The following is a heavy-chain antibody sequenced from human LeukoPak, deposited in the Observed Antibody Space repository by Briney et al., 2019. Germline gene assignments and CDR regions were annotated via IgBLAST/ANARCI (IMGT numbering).Heavy chain of an antibody. CDR1: GFTFSSYG. V-gene: IGHV3-33*08. CDR2: IWYDGSNK. Sequence: PGGSLRLSCAASGFTFSSYGMHWVRQAPGKGLEWVAVIWYDGSNKYYADSVKGRFTISRDNSKNTLYLQMNSLRAEDTAVYDCARSTYSRGSVEPTIDYWGQGTLVTVSS. CDR3: ARSTYSRGSVEPTIDY. J-gene: IGHJ4*02. D-gene: IGHD4-4*01.